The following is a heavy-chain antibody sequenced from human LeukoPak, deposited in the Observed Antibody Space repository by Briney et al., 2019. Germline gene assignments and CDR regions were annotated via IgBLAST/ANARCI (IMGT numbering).Heavy chain of an antibody. CDR2: INPSGDNT. CDR1: RYTFTNNL. D-gene: IGHD5-24*01. CDR3: ARDNSLRDTAWWFDP. J-gene: IGHJ5*02. V-gene: IGHV1-46*01. Sequence: ASVKVSCKASRYTFTNNLMHWVRQAPGQGLEWIGIINPSGDNTWYAQKFQGRVTMTRDMATSTDYLEVSSLRSEDTAVYYCARDNSLRDTAWWFDPWGQGTLVTVSS.